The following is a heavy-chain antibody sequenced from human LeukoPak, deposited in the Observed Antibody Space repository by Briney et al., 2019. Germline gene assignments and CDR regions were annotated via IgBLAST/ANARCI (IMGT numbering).Heavy chain of an antibody. D-gene: IGHD3-10*01. Sequence: GGSLRLSCAASGFTFSSYDMHWVRQATGKGLEWVSAIGTAGDTYYPGSVKGRFTISRDNSKNTLYLQMNSLRAEDTAVYYCAKQIWFGESPGDYWGQGTLVTVSS. CDR1: GFTFSSYD. CDR2: IGTAGDT. J-gene: IGHJ4*02. V-gene: IGHV3-13*01. CDR3: AKQIWFGESPGDY.